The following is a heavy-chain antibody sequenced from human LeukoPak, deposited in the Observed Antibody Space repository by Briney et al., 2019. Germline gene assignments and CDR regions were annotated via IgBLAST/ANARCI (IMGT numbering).Heavy chain of an antibody. V-gene: IGHV3-33*01. CDR3: ATPKYYYDSSGYLY. J-gene: IGHJ4*02. CDR1: GFTFSTYD. Sequence: PGGSLRLSCAASGFTFSTYDMHWVRQAPGKGLEWVAVICYDGSNKYYEDSVKGRFTISRDNSKNTLYLQMNSLRAEDTAVYYCATPKYYYDSSGYLYWGEGTLVTVSS. D-gene: IGHD3-22*01. CDR2: ICYDGSNK.